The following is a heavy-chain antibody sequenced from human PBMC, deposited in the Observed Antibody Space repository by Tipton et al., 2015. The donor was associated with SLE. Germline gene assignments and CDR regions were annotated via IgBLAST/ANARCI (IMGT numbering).Heavy chain of an antibody. V-gene: IGHV4-38-2*01. Sequence: TLSLTCAVSGYSISSGYYWGWIRQPPGKGLEWIGSIYHSGSTHYNPSLKSRVTISVDTSKNQFSLKLSSVTAADTAVYYCARTVGDYGYFDLWGRGTLVTVSS. CDR1: GYSISSGYY. D-gene: IGHD4-17*01. CDR2: IYHSGST. CDR3: ARTVGDYGYFDL. J-gene: IGHJ2*01.